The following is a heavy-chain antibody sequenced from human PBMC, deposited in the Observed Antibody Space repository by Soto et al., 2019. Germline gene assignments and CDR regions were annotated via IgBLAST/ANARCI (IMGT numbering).Heavy chain of an antibody. V-gene: IGHV4-31*03. CDR1: GGTISSGGYY. J-gene: IGHJ4*02. CDR2: IYYSGST. CDR3: ARVSRELRYFDY. D-gene: IGHD1-26*01. Sequence: ASETLSLTCTVSGGTISSGGYYWSWIRQHPGKGLEWIGYIYYSGSTYYNPSLKSRVTISVDTSKNQFSLKLSSVTAADTAVYYCARVSRELRYFDYWGQGTLVTVSS.